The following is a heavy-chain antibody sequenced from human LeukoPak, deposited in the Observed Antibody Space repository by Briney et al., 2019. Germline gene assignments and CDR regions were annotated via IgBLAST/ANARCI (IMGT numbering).Heavy chain of an antibody. J-gene: IGHJ4*02. D-gene: IGHD6-13*01. V-gene: IGHV4-61*01. Sequence: PSETLSLTYTVSGGSVSRGSYYWSWIRQPPGKGLGWMGYMYDGGSTNYNPSLKGRVPISVDTSKTQFSLKLRSVTAADTAVYYCARGLIAAAGMDYWGQGTLVTVSS. CDR2: MYDGGST. CDR3: ARGLIAAAGMDY. CDR1: GGSVSRGSYY.